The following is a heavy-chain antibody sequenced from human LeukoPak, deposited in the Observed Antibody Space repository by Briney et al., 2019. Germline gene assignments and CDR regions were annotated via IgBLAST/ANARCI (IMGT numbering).Heavy chain of an antibody. Sequence: SQTLSLTCALSGGSINTGTYYWTWIRQHAGKGLEWIGCISYSGSTYYSPSLESRVSMSVDTSKNHFSLKVNSVTAADTAVYYCARGWGYYYYYMDVWGNGTTVTVSS. CDR1: GGSINTGTYY. CDR2: ISYSGST. CDR3: ARGWGYYYYYMDV. D-gene: IGHD3-16*01. V-gene: IGHV4-31*11. J-gene: IGHJ6*03.